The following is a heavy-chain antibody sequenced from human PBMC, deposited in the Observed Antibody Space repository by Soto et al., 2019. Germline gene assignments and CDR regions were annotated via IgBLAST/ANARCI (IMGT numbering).Heavy chain of an antibody. CDR3: ARTRLECRSTSCYDY. D-gene: IGHD2-2*01. CDR2: ISGYNGDT. V-gene: IGHV1-18*01. J-gene: IGHJ4*02. Sequence: QVQLVQSGAEVKKPGASVKVSCKASGYIFSSYGISWVRQAPGQGLEWVAWISGYNGDTHYAQKVQGRVTMTTDTATDTVYMELRSLRSDDTAIYYCARTRLECRSTSCYDYWGQGTLVTVSS. CDR1: GYIFSSYG.